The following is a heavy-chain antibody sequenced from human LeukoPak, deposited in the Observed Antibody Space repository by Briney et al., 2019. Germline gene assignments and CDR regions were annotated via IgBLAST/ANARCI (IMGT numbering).Heavy chain of an antibody. CDR1: GGSISSGGYY. V-gene: IGHV4-31*03. J-gene: IGHJ4*02. CDR3: AKDRDDYVWGSYRYYY. D-gene: IGHD3-16*02. Sequence: SETLSLTCTVSGGSISSGGYYWSWIRQHPGKGLEWIGYIYYSRSTYYNPSLKSRVTISVDTSKNQFSLKLSSVTAADTAVYYCAKDRDDYVWGSYRYYYWGQGTLVTVSS. CDR2: IYYSRST.